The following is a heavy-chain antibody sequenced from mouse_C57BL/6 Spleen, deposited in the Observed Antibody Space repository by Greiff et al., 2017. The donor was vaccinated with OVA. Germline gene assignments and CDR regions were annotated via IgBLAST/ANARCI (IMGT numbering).Heavy chain of an antibody. CDR2: INPNNGGT. J-gene: IGHJ2*01. CDR1: GYTFTDYY. Sequence: EVQLQQSGPELVKPGASVKISCKASGYTFTDYYMNWVKQSHGKSLEWIGDINPNNGGTSYSQKFKGKATLTVDKSSSTAYMELRSLTSEDSAVYYCAILDYWGQGTTLTVSS. CDR3: AILDY. V-gene: IGHV1-26*01.